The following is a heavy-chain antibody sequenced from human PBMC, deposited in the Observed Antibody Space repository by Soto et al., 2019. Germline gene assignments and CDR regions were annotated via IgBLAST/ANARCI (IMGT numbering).Heavy chain of an antibody. V-gene: IGHV1-18*01. Sequence: ASVKVSCKASGYNFTTYGISWVRQAPRQGLEWMGWISGDNVNTKSAQKIQGRITMTTDTSAGTAYMELRSLRSDDTAVYYCARGGYDILTGYYSNWFDPWGQGTLVTVSS. J-gene: IGHJ5*02. D-gene: IGHD3-9*01. CDR2: ISGDNVNT. CDR3: ARGGYDILTGYYSNWFDP. CDR1: GYNFTTYG.